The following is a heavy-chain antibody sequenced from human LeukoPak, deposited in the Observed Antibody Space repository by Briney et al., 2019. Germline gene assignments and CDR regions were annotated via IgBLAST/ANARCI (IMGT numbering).Heavy chain of an antibody. CDR1: GGSISSYY. D-gene: IGHD5-18*01. V-gene: IGHV4-59*01. Sequence: SETLSLTCTVSGGSISSYYWSWIRQPPGKGLEWIGYIYYSGSTNYNPSLKSRVTISVDTSKNQFSLKLSSVTAADTAVYYCARSIGSYPYSYGPTWWFDPWGQGTLVTVSS. CDR2: IYYSGST. CDR3: ARSIGSYPYSYGPTWWFDP. J-gene: IGHJ5*02.